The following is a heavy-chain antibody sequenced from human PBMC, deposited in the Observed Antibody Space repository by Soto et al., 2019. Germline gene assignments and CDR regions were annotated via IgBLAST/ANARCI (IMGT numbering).Heavy chain of an antibody. V-gene: IGHV3-23*01. J-gene: IGHJ4*02. Sequence: GWSLRLSCAASGFTFSSYAMSWVRQAPGKGLEWVSAISGSRGTTYYADSVKGRFTISRDNSKNTLYLQMNTLRAEDTAVYYCAMFQQLVQFDYWGKGTLVTVYS. CDR3: AMFQQLVQFDY. CDR1: GFTFSSYA. CDR2: ISGSRGTT. D-gene: IGHD6-13*01.